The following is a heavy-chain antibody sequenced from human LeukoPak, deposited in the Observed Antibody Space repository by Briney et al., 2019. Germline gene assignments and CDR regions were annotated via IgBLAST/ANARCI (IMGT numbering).Heavy chain of an antibody. Sequence: SETLSLTCTVTGGSVSSGNYYWSWIRQPPGKGLEWIGYIYYSGSTNYNPSLKSRVTISVDTSKNQFSLKLSSVTAADTAVYYCARDQKRVQGSDGERPLYFDYWGQGTLVTVSS. J-gene: IGHJ4*02. V-gene: IGHV4-61*01. CDR3: ARDQKRVQGSDGERPLYFDY. D-gene: IGHD1-1*01. CDR1: GGSVSSGNYY. CDR2: IYYSGST.